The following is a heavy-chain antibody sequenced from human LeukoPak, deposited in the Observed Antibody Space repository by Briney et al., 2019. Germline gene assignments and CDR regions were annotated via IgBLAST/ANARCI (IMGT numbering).Heavy chain of an antibody. Sequence: GGSLRLSCAASGFTVSSYYMSWVRQAPGKGLEWVSVIYSGGTTYYADSVKGRFTISRDNSKNTLYLRMNSLRPEDTAVYYCAREGGSSYSRPFDYWGQGTQVTVSS. J-gene: IGHJ4*02. V-gene: IGHV3-53*01. CDR1: GFTVSSYY. CDR2: IYSGGTT. CDR3: AREGGSSYSRPFDY. D-gene: IGHD5-18*01.